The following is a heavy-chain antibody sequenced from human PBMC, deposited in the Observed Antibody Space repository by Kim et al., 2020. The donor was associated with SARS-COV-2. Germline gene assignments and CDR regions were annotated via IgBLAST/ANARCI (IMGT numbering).Heavy chain of an antibody. CDR1: GFSIDYNA. CDR2: LGGDGNT. D-gene: IGHD3-3*02. CDR3: AKDVLAWQHDF. Sequence: GGSLRPSCVASGFSIDYNAMTWVRQAPGKGLEWVSSLGGDGNTFYASSVTGRFTISKDNSKNTLYLEMRGLRVEDTAIYFCAKDVLAWQHDFWGQGALVTVSS. J-gene: IGHJ4*02. V-gene: IGHV3-23*01.